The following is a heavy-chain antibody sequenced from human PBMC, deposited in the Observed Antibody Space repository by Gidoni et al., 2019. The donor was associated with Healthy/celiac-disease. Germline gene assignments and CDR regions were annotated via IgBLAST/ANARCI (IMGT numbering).Heavy chain of an antibody. J-gene: IGHJ5*02. CDR1: GGSFRGYS. V-gene: IGHV4-34*01. CDR3: ARGSRGYSSSWFARPNWFDP. Sequence: QVQLQQWGAGLLKPSETLSLTCAFSGGSFRGYSWSWIRPPPGKGLEWMGEINHSGSTNYNPALKSRVTISVDTSKNQFSLKLSCVTAADTAVYYCARGSRGYSSSWFARPNWFDPWGQGTLVTVSS. CDR2: INHSGST. D-gene: IGHD6-13*01.